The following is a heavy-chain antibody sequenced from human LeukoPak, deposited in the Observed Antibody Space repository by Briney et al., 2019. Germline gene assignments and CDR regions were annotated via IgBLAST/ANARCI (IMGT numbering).Heavy chain of an antibody. D-gene: IGHD3-22*01. CDR2: TYYRSKWGN. Sequence: SQTLSLTCAISRDSVSSNTAAWNWIRLSPSRGLEWLGRTYYRSKWGNDYAVSVQSRIKINPDTSKNQFSLQLNSVIPDDTAVYYCARDYYDTTGHYHFDYWGQGTLVTVSS. J-gene: IGHJ4*02. CDR3: ARDYYDTTGHYHFDY. V-gene: IGHV6-1*01. CDR1: RDSVSSNTAA.